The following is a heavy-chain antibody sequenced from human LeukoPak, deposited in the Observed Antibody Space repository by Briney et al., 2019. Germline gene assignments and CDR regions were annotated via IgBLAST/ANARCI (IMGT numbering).Heavy chain of an antibody. Sequence: GGSLRLSCAASGFTFSSYAMSWVRQAPGKGLEWVSAISGSGGSTYYADSVKGRFTISRDNSKNTLYLQMNSLRAEDTAVYYCATTPTTVTHDLYYYGMDVWGQGTTVTVSS. J-gene: IGHJ6*02. V-gene: IGHV3-23*01. CDR1: GFTFSSYA. D-gene: IGHD4-17*01. CDR3: ATTPTTVTHDLYYYGMDV. CDR2: ISGSGGST.